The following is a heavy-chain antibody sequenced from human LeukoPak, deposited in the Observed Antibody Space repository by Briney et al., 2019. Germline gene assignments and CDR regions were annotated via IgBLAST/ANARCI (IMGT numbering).Heavy chain of an antibody. J-gene: IGHJ4*02. CDR3: ARDWGGATNLDY. CDR2: ISAYNGNT. CDR1: VYTFTRYC. V-gene: IGHV1-18*01. Sequence: ASVKVSCKASVYTFTRYCISWVRRAPGQGLEWMGWISAYNGNTNYAQKLQGRVTMTTDTSTSTAYMELRSLRSVDTAVYYCARDWGGATNLDYWGQGTLVTVSS. D-gene: IGHD1-26*01.